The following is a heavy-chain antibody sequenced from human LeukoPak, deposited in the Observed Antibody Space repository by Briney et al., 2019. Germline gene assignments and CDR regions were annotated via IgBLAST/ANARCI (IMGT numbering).Heavy chain of an antibody. D-gene: IGHD3-16*02. V-gene: IGHV3-33*06. Sequence: GGSLRLSCAASGFTFSSYGMHWVRQAPGKGLEWVAVIWYDGSNKYYADSVKGRFTISRDNSKNTLYLQMNSLRAEDTAVYYCANKLTFGGIIADYWGQGTLVTVSS. CDR2: IWYDGSNK. CDR1: GFTFSSYG. J-gene: IGHJ4*02. CDR3: ANKLTFGGIIADY.